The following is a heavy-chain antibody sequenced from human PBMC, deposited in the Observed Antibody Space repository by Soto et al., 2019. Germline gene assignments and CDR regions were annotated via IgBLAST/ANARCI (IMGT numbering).Heavy chain of an antibody. V-gene: IGHV3-72*01. CDR2: IRKKVNSYTT. CDR1: GFTSSDHY. CDR3: ARVRSSSWGLDAFDI. Sequence: GGSLRLSCAASGFTSSDHYMDWVRQAPGEGLEWVGRIRKKVNSYTTEYAASVKGRFTISRDDSMNSLYLQMDSLKTEDTAVYYCARVRSSSWGLDAFDIWGQGTMVTVS. D-gene: IGHD6-13*01. J-gene: IGHJ3*02.